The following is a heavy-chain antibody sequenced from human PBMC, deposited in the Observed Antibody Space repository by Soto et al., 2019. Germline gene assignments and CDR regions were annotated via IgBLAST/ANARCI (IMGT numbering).Heavy chain of an antibody. Sequence: NPSETLSLTCTVSGGSVSSGSYYWSWIRQPPGKGLEWIGYIYYSGSTNYNPSLKSRVTISVDTSKNQFSLKLSSVTAADTAVYYCAREGYYDSSGYYYVPDAFDIWGQGTMVTVSS. CDR3: AREGYYDSSGYYYVPDAFDI. D-gene: IGHD3-22*01. CDR1: GGSVSSGSYY. CDR2: IYYSGST. V-gene: IGHV4-61*01. J-gene: IGHJ3*02.